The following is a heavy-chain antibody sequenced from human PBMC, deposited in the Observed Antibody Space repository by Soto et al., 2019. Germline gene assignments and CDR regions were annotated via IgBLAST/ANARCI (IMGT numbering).Heavy chain of an antibody. CDR1: GGTFNGYS. V-gene: IGHV1-69*01. J-gene: IGHJ4*02. CDR3: ARVDSSLCRLVGQFYFDH. CDR2: TIPIFTTA. Sequence: QVQLVQSGAEVKEPGSSVKVSCKASGGTFNGYSISWVRQAPGQGLEWVGGTIPIFTTANYAQKFQGRLTMTADESTNKAYMELRGLRSDDTAIYYCARVDSSLCRLVGQFYFDHWGQGTLVTVSS. D-gene: IGHD3-16*01.